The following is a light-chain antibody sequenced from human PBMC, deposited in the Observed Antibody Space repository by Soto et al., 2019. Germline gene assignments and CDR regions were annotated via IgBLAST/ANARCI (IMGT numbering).Light chain of an antibody. CDR1: HDISNY. Sequence: DIQMTQSPSSLSASVGDRVTITCRASHDISNYLAWYQQKPGEVPNLLVYAASTLQSGVPSRFSGSGSGTDFNLTISSLQPEDVATYYCQRYKSASTFGPGTRLEI. CDR2: AAS. J-gene: IGKJ5*01. CDR3: QRYKSAST. V-gene: IGKV1-27*01.